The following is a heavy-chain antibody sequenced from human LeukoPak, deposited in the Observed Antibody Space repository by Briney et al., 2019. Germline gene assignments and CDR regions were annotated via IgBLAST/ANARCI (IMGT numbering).Heavy chain of an antibody. Sequence: SETLSLTCTVSGGSISSYYWSWIRQPAGKGLEWIGRIYTSGSTNYNPSLKSRVTMSVDTSKSQFSLKLSSVTAADTAVYYCARARGCSSTSCLNWFDPWGQGTLVTVSS. D-gene: IGHD2-2*01. CDR3: ARARGCSSTSCLNWFDP. V-gene: IGHV4-4*07. CDR2: IYTSGST. CDR1: GGSISSYY. J-gene: IGHJ5*02.